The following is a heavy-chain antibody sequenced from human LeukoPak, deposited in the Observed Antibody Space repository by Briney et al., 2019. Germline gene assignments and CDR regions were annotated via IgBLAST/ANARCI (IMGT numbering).Heavy chain of an antibody. CDR1: GGSINNYF. J-gene: IGHJ6*03. V-gene: IGHV4-4*07. Sequence: PSETLSLTCNVSGGSINNYFWSWIRQPAGKGLEWIGRTYISGSTNYNPSLKSRVTMSLDTSKNQFSLKLTSVTAADTAVYYCARDIGMIDYHYYYMDVWGKGTTVTVSS. D-gene: IGHD3-22*01. CDR3: ARDIGMIDYHYYYMDV. CDR2: TYISGST.